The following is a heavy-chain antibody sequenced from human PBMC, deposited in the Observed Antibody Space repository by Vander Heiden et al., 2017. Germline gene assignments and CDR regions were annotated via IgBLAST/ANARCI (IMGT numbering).Heavy chain of an antibody. CDR2: CSGGGGNI. CDR3: AKEADTGSYHIDY. Sequence: HHGGSLRLSCSASGFTFKTYALFWVPQGRGKGLECVSGCSGGGGNIYYADSVKGRFVISRDNSKNTLYLQMNGLRAEDTAVYYCAKEADTGSYHIDYWGQGTLVTVSA. CDR1: GFTFKTYA. V-gene: IGHV3-23*01. D-gene: IGHD1-26*01. J-gene: IGHJ4*02.